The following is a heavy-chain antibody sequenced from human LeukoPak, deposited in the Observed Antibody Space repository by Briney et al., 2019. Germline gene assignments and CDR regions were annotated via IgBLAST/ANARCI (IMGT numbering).Heavy chain of an antibody. D-gene: IGHD3/OR15-3a*01. V-gene: IGHV4-59*08. J-gene: IGHJ2*01. CDR3: ARRTYWYFDL. CDR2: IYYSGST. CDR1: GGSISSYY. Sequence: SETLSLTCTVSGGSISSYYWSWIRQPPGKGLEWIGYIYYSGSTNYNPSLKSRVTISVDTSKNQFSLKLSSVTAADTAVYYCARRTYWYFDLWGRGTLVTVSS.